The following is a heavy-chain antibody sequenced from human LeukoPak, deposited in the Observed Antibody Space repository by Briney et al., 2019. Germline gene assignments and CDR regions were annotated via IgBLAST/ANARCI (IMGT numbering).Heavy chain of an antibody. V-gene: IGHV1-2*02. D-gene: IGHD5-18*01. CDR3: ARGYLRGYTYATDY. CDR2: INPKSGGT. J-gene: IGHJ4*02. Sequence: GASVKVSCKASGYTFTGHYMHWVRQAPGQGLEWMGWINPKSGGTNYAQKFEGRVTMTRDTSISTAYVELSRLRSDDTAVYYCARGYLRGYTYATDYWGQGTLVTVSS. CDR1: GYTFTGHY.